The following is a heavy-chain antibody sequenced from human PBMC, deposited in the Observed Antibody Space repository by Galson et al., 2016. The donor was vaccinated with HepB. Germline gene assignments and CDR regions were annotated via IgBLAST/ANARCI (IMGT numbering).Heavy chain of an antibody. CDR2: ISDIGANT. CDR1: GFIFNSHA. V-gene: IGHV3-23*01. Sequence: SLRLSCAGSGFIFNSHAMSWVRQAPGKGLELVSAISDIGANTYHADFVKGRFTISRDNSKNMMYLQMNSLRAEDTAVYYCAKVLSQTDYYWYGMDVWGQGTTVTVS. J-gene: IGHJ6*02. CDR3: AKVLSQTDYYWYGMDV.